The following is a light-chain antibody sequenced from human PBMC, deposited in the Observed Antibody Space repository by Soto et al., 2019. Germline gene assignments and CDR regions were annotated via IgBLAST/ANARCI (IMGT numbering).Light chain of an antibody. CDR3: QQRSKWPPYT. V-gene: IGKV3-11*01. Sequence: EIVLTQSPATLSLSPGERATLSCRASQSVSSYLAWYQQKPGQAPRLLIYDASNRATGIPARFSGSGSGTDFPLTIRSLDNEDFTVHYCQQRSKWPPYTFGQGTKLEIK. CDR1: QSVSSY. J-gene: IGKJ2*01. CDR2: DAS.